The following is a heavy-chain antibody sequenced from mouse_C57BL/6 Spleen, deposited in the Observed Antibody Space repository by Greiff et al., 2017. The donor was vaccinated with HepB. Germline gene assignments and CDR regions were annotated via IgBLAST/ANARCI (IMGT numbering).Heavy chain of an antibody. CDR1: GYTFTSYG. V-gene: IGHV1-81*01. Sequence: QVQLQQSGAELARPGASVKLSCKASGYTFTSYGISWVKQSTGQGLEWIGEIYPRSGNTYYNEKFKGKATLTADKSSSTAYMELRSLTSEDSAVYFCAGRGGNAWFAYWGQGTLVTVSA. CDR2: IYPRSGNT. J-gene: IGHJ3*01. CDR3: AGRGGNAWFAY. D-gene: IGHD1-1*02.